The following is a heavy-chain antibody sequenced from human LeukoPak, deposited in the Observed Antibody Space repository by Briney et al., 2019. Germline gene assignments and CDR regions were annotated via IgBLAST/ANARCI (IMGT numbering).Heavy chain of an antibody. CDR1: GFTFSSYS. Sequence: GGSLRLSCAASGFTFSSYSMNWVRQAPGKGLEWVSYISSSSSTIYYADSVKCRFTISRDNAKNSLYLQMNSLRAEDTAVYYCARGRYYDSSGYPNWFDPWGQGTLVTVSS. V-gene: IGHV3-48*01. CDR2: ISSSSSTI. D-gene: IGHD3-22*01. J-gene: IGHJ5*02. CDR3: ARGRYYDSSGYPNWFDP.